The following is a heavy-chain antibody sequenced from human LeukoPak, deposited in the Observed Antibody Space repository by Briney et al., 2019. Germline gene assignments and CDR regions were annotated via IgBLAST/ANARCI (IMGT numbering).Heavy chain of an antibody. D-gene: IGHD6-19*01. Sequence: ASVKVSCKASGYTFTGYYMHWVRQAPGQGLEWMGWINPNSGGTDYAQKFQGRVTMTRDTSISTAYMELSRLRSDDTAVYYCARDQGQQWLVAIDFDYWGQGTLVTVSS. CDR2: INPNSGGT. J-gene: IGHJ4*02. CDR3: ARDQGQQWLVAIDFDY. V-gene: IGHV1-2*02. CDR1: GYTFTGYY.